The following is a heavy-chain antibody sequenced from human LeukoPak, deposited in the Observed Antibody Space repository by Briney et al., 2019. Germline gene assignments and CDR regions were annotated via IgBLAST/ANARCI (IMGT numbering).Heavy chain of an antibody. CDR2: IIPIFGTA. J-gene: IGHJ5*02. V-gene: IGHV1-69*13. CDR1: GGTFSSYA. D-gene: IGHD2-15*01. Sequence: SVKVSCKASGGTFSSYAISWVRQAPGQGLEWMGGIIPIFGTANYAQKFQGRVTITADESTSTAYMELSSLRSEDTAVYYCARGPSAYCSGGSCYSRSAWFDPWGQGTLVTVSS. CDR3: ARGPSAYCSGGSCYSRSAWFDP.